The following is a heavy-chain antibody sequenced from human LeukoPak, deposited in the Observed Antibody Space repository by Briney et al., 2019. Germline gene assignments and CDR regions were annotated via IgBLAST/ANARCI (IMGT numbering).Heavy chain of an antibody. CDR3: ARGGGYFNY. J-gene: IGHJ4*02. D-gene: IGHD3-16*01. V-gene: IGHV4-59*01. CDR1: GGSISSDY. Sequence: SETLSLTCTVSGGSISSDYWSWIRQPPGKGLEWIGYIYFSGSTNYNPSLKSRVTISVDTSKTQLSLKLSSVTAADTAVHYCARGGGYFNYWGQGTLVTVSS. CDR2: IYFSGST.